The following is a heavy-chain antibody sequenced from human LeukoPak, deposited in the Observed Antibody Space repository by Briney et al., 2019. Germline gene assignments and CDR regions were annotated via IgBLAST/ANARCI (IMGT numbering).Heavy chain of an antibody. CDR2: FYYIGGT. J-gene: IGHJ4*02. CDR1: RGSISSSSYY. D-gene: IGHD4-11*01. V-gene: IGHV4-39*01. CDR3: ARILTTFDS. Sequence: SGTLSLTCTVSRGSISSSSYYWGWIRQLPGKRLEWIGSFYYIGGTYYNPSLEGRVTISADSSKNQFSLKLTSVTAADTALYYCARILTTFDSWGQGTLVTVSS.